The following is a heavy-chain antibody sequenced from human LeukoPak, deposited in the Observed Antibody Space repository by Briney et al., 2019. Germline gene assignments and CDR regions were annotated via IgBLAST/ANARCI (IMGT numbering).Heavy chain of an antibody. D-gene: IGHD3-22*01. CDR2: INPNSGGT. CDR1: GYTFTSYS. J-gene: IGHJ4*02. V-gene: IGHV1-2*02. Sequence: GASVKVSCKASGYTFTSYSISWVRQTPGQGLQWMGWINPNSGGTNYAQKFQGRVTMTRDMSTTTVYMELNILRSEDTAVYYCARIHYDSSVYLDYWGQGTLVTVSS. CDR3: ARIHYDSSVYLDY.